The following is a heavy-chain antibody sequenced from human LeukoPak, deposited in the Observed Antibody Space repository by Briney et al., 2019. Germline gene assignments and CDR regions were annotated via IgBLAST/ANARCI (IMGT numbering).Heavy chain of an antibody. D-gene: IGHD3-10*01. CDR1: GFAFSTYA. V-gene: IGHV3-23*01. CDR3: AKDLNYGLDV. Sequence: GGSLRLSCAASGFAFSTYAMSWVCQAPGKGLEWVSALSGRGEKTFYADSVRGRFSISRDNSKNTLYLQMKSLRAEDTAVYYCAKDLNYGLDVWGQGTTVTASS. J-gene: IGHJ6*02. CDR2: LSGRGEKT.